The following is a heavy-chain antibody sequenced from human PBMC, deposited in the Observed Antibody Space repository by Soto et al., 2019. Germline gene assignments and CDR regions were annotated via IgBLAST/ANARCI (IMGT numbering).Heavy chain of an antibody. CDR1: GYTFTSYA. Sequence: ASVKVSCKASGYTFTSYAMHWVRQAPGQRLEWMGWINAGNGNTKYSQKFQGRVTITRDTSASTAYMELSSLRSEDTAVYYCARGKGYSSSWYGPYYFDYWGQGTLVTVSS. D-gene: IGHD6-13*01. CDR2: INAGNGNT. V-gene: IGHV1-3*01. CDR3: ARGKGYSSSWYGPYYFDY. J-gene: IGHJ4*02.